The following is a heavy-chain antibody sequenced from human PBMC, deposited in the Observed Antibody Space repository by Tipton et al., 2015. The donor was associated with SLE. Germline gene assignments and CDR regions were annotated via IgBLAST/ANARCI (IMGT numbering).Heavy chain of an antibody. V-gene: IGHV4-34*01. D-gene: IGHD4-17*01. CDR2: INHSGST. Sequence: GLVKPSETLSLTCAVYGGSFSGYYWSWIRQPPGKGLEWIGEINHSGSTNYNPSLKSRVTISVDTSKNQFSLKLSSVTAADTAVYYCARPGFDGDYEGFFDYWGQGTLVTVSS. CDR1: GGSFSGYY. J-gene: IGHJ4*02. CDR3: ARPGFDGDYEGFFDY.